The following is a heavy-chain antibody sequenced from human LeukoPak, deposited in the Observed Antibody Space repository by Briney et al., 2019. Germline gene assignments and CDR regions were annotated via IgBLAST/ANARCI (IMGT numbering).Heavy chain of an antibody. CDR2: INSDGSST. CDR1: GFSFSRYW. CDR3: VRLLDVDY. V-gene: IGHV3-74*01. Sequence: GGSLRLSCAASGFSFSRYWMHWVRQAPGEGLMWVSRINSDGSSTWYAGSVKGRFTISRDNAKNMVYLQMDSLRAEDTAVYYCVRLLDVDYWGQGTLVTVSS. J-gene: IGHJ4*02. D-gene: IGHD1-1*01.